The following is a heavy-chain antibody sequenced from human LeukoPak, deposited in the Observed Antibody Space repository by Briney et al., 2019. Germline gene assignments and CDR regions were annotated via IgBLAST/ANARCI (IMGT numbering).Heavy chain of an antibody. Sequence: AASVKVSCKASGYTFTSYGISWVRQTPGQGLEWMGWISAYNGNTTYAQKLQGRVTMTTDTSTSTAYMELRSLRSDDTAVYYCARIHPVVVMIDPWGQGTLVTVSS. CDR2: ISAYNGNT. J-gene: IGHJ5*02. CDR1: GYTFTSYG. V-gene: IGHV1-18*01. CDR3: ARIHPVVVMIDP. D-gene: IGHD3-22*01.